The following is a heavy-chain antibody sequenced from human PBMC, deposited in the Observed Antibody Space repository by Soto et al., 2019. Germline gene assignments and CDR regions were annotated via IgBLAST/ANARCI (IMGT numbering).Heavy chain of an antibody. D-gene: IGHD4-4*01. CDR3: AKHLDYSNSYYYMDV. CDR1: GFTFSSYA. Sequence: RGSLRLSCAASGFTFSSYAMSWVRQAPGKGLEWVSAISGSGGSTYYADSVKGRFTISRDNSKNTLYLQMNSLRAEDTAVYYCAKHLDYSNSYYYMDVWGKGTTVTVSS. V-gene: IGHV3-23*01. J-gene: IGHJ6*03. CDR2: ISGSGGST.